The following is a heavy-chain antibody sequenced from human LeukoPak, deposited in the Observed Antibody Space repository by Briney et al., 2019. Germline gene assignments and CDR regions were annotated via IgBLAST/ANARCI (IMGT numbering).Heavy chain of an antibody. CDR2: ISGSGGST. D-gene: IGHD3-10*02. CDR1: GFTFSSYA. V-gene: IGHV3-23*01. CDR3: ASCSGSYYLVY. J-gene: IGHJ4*02. Sequence: GGSLRLSCAASGFTFSSYAMSWVRQAPGKGLEWVSAISGSGGSTYYADSVKGRFTISRDNSKNTLYLQMNSLRAEDTALYYCASCSGSYYLVYWGQGTLVTVSS.